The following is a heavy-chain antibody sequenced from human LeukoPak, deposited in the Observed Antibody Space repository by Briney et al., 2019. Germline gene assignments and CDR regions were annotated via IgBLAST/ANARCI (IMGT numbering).Heavy chain of an antibody. J-gene: IGHJ5*02. CDR1: GYSFTSYW. CDR3: ARRGGVGWLLFSSFWFDP. V-gene: IGHV5-51*01. D-gene: IGHD2-21*02. CDR2: IYPGDSDT. Sequence: GESLKISCKGSGYSFTSYWIGWVRQMPGKGLEWMGIIYPGDSDTRYSPSFQGQVTISADKSISTAYLQWSSLKASDTAMYYCARRGGVGWLLFSSFWFDPWGQGTLVTVSS.